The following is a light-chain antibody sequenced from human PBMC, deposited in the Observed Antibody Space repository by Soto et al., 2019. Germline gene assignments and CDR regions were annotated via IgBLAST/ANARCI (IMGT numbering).Light chain of an antibody. CDR1: QSINSN. CDR2: RAS. J-gene: IGKJ4*01. V-gene: IGKV3-15*01. CDR3: QQYNNWPRAT. Sequence: EIVLTQSPGARALSPGERATLSCRASQSINSNLAWYQQKPGQAPRLFIFRASSRATGLPARFSASGSGTDFNLTISSLQSEDFAVYYCQQYNNWPRATFGGGTKVDIK.